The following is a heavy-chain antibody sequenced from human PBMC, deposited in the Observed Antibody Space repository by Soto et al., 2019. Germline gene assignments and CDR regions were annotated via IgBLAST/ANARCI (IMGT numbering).Heavy chain of an antibody. J-gene: IGHJ4*02. V-gene: IGHV3-23*01. CDR2: MSIGYEKT. D-gene: IGHD5-18*01. CDR1: GFIFSDYS. CDR3: VRWDGYGDL. Sequence: EVQVLESGGGLVQPGGSLRLSCVASGFIFSDYSMAWVRQPPEKGVEWISGMSIGYEKTVYGDSVQGRFTVYRDSSQKTVDLQMNSLRVEDTAKYYCVRWDGYGDLWGQGTLVTVSS.